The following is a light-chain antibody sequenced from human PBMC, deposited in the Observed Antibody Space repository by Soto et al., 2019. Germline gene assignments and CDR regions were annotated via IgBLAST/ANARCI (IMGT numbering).Light chain of an antibody. J-gene: IGKJ1*01. V-gene: IGKV1-5*03. CDR3: QQYNSYSQT. CDR1: QTISNW. CDR2: KAS. Sequence: IHMTQSPSTLSASVGDRVTITCRASQTISNWLAWYQQKPGQAPKLLIYKASTLESGVPSRFSGSGSGTEFTLTISSLQPEDFATYYCQQYNSYSQTFGQGTKVDIK.